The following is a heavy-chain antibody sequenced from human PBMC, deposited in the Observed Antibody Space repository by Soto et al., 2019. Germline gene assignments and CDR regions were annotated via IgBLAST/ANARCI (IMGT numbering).Heavy chain of an antibody. CDR1: GFTFSNAW. V-gene: IGHV3-15*07. Sequence: GGSLRISCAASGFTFSNAWMNWVRQAPGKGLEWVGRIKSKTDGGTTDYAAPVKGRFTISRDDSKNTLYLQMNSLKTEDTAVYYCTTANRYSSGPDAFYIWGQGTMVTVSS. CDR2: IKSKTDGGTT. D-gene: IGHD6-19*01. CDR3: TTANRYSSGPDAFYI. J-gene: IGHJ3*02.